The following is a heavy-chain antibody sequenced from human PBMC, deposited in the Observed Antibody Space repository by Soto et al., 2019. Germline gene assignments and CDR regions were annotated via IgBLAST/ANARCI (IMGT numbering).Heavy chain of an antibody. D-gene: IGHD1-26*01. V-gene: IGHV1-69*01. CDR2: IIPIFGTA. Sequence: QVQLVQSGAEVKKPGSSVKVSCKASGGTFSSYAISWVRQAPGQGLEWMGGIIPIFGTANYAQKFQGRVTITADESTSTAYMERSSLRSEDTAVYYCAREKRRRWELLDAVFAYWGQGTLVPVSS. CDR1: GGTFSSYA. J-gene: IGHJ4*02. CDR3: AREKRRRWELLDAVFAY.